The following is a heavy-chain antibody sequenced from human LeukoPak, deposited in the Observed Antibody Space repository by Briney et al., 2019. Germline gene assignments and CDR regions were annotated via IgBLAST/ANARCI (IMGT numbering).Heavy chain of an antibody. Sequence: GGSLRLSGAASGFTLSSYSMNWVRQAPWKGLGWVSSISRSSSYIYYAHSVKGRFTISRDNAKNSLYLQMNSLRAEDTAVYYCARDPLGAFDIWGQGTMVTVSS. D-gene: IGHD7-27*01. V-gene: IGHV3-21*01. CDR3: ARDPLGAFDI. CDR2: ISRSSSYI. J-gene: IGHJ3*02. CDR1: GFTLSSYS.